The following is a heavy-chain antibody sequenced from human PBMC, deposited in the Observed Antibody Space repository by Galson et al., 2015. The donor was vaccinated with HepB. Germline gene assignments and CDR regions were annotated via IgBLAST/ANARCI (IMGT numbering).Heavy chain of an antibody. J-gene: IGHJ4*02. Sequence: FTSYSMHWVRQAPGQGLEWMGIINPSGGSTSYAQKLQGRVTMTRDTSTSTVYMELSSLRSEDTAVYYCARDFGAAAGDYWGQGTLVTVSS. CDR2: INPSGGST. V-gene: IGHV1-46*04. CDR1: FTSYS. D-gene: IGHD6-13*01. CDR3: ARDFGAAAGDY.